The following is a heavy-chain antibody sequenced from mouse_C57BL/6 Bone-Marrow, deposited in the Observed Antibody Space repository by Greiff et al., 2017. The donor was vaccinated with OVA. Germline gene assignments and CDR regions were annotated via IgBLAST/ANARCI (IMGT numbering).Heavy chain of an antibody. CDR3: AREDGYGFAY. V-gene: IGHV1-69*01. Sequence: VKLQQPGAELVMPGASVKLSCKASGYTFTSYWMHWVKQRPGQGLEWIGEIDPSDSYTNYNQKFKGKSTLTVDKSSSTAYMQLSSLTSEDSAVYYCAREDGYGFAYWGQGTLVTVSA. J-gene: IGHJ3*01. D-gene: IGHD2-3*01. CDR1: GYTFTSYW. CDR2: IDPSDSYT.